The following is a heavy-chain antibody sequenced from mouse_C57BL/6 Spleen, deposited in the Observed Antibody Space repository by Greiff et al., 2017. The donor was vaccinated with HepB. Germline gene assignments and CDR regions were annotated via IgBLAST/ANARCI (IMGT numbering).Heavy chain of an antibody. Sequence: EVKVVESGGGLVKPGGSLKLSCAASGFTFSDYGMHWVRQAPEKGLEWVAYISSGSSTIYYADTVKGRFTISRDNAKNTLFLQMTSLRSEDTAMYYCARYYDYDEGYFDVWGTGTTVTVSS. V-gene: IGHV5-17*01. D-gene: IGHD2-4*01. CDR3: ARYYDYDEGYFDV. J-gene: IGHJ1*03. CDR2: ISSGSSTI. CDR1: GFTFSDYG.